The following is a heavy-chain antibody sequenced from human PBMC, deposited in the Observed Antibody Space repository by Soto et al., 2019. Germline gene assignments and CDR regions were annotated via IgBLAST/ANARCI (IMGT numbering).Heavy chain of an antibody. CDR1: GVTVSSNY. Sequence: EVQLVESGGGLVQPGGSLRLSCAASGVTVSSNYMSWVRQAPGKGLEWVSVIYSGGSTYYADSVKGRFTISRDNSRSAQYLQMNSLRAEDTAVYYCARHGYNYGGGYFDYWGQGALVTVSS. CDR2: IYSGGST. CDR3: ARHGYNYGGGYFDY. V-gene: IGHV3-66*04. J-gene: IGHJ4*02. D-gene: IGHD5-18*01.